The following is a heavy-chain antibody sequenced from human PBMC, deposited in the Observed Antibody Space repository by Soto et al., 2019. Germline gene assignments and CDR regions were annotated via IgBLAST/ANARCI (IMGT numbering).Heavy chain of an antibody. J-gene: IGHJ4*02. CDR1: GYTFTGYA. D-gene: IGHD3-16*02. CDR3: ARSAVSPFGGLIGPFDF. Sequence: ASVKVSCKASGYTFTGYAMHWVRQAPGQRLEWMGWINAGNGNTKYSQKFQGRVIITRDTSASTAYMELSTLRSEDTAIYYCARSAVSPFGGLIGPFDFWGQGNLVTVS. V-gene: IGHV1-3*01. CDR2: INAGNGNT.